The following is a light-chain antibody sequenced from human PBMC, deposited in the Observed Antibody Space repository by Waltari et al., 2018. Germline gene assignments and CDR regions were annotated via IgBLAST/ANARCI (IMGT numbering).Light chain of an antibody. CDR1: SGHSSYI. V-gene: IGLV4-60*03. Sequence: QPVLTQSSSASASLGSLVKLTCTLSSGHSSYIIAWHQQQPGKAPRYLMKLEGSGSYNKGSGVPDRFSGSSSGADRYLTISNLQSEDEADYYCETWDSNTHVFGGGTKLTVL. CDR2: LEGSGSY. CDR3: ETWDSNTHV. J-gene: IGLJ2*01.